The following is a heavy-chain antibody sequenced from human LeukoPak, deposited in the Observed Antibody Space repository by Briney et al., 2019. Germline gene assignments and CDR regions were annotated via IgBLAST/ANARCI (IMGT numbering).Heavy chain of an antibody. CDR3: ASLTPIVVPAAIDYYYYYMDV. Sequence: SETLSLTCTVSGGSLSRYYWSWIRQPPGKGLEWIGYIYYSGSTNYNPSLKSRVTISVDTSKNQFSLKLSSVTAADTAVYYCASLTPIVVPAAIDYYYYYMDVWGKGTTVTVSS. CDR1: GGSLSRYY. D-gene: IGHD2-2*02. J-gene: IGHJ6*03. V-gene: IGHV4-59*01. CDR2: IYYSGST.